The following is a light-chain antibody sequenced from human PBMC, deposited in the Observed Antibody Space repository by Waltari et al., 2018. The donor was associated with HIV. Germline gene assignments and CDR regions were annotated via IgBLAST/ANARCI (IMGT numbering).Light chain of an antibody. CDR2: DAS. V-gene: IGKV3-11*01. J-gene: IGKJ2*01. CDR3: QQFRSYPRT. Sequence: EIVLTQSPATLSLSPGERATLSCRASQSVSSYLAWYQQKPGQAPRLLIYDASNRATGIPARFSGSGSGTDFTLTISSLEPEDFATYYCQQFRSYPRTFGQGATLEIK. CDR1: QSVSSY.